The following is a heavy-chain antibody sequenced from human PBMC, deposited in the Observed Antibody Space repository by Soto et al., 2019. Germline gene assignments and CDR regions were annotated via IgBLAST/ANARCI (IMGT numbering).Heavy chain of an antibody. CDR3: AKITSATDAFDI. J-gene: IGHJ3*02. CDR2: IYYSGST. Sequence: SETLSLTCTVSGGSISSYYWSWIRQPPGKGLEWIGYIYYSGSTNYNPSLKSRVTISVNTSKNQFSLKLSSVTAADTAVYYCAKITSATDAFDIWGQGTMVTV. D-gene: IGHD1-1*01. V-gene: IGHV4-59*01. CDR1: GGSISSYY.